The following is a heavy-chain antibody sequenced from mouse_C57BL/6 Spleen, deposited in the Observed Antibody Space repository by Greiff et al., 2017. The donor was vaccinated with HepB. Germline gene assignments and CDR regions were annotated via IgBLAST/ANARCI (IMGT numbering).Heavy chain of an antibody. Sequence: EVKLVESGGGLVKPGGSLKLSCAASGFTFSDYGMHWVRQAPEKGLEWVAYISSGSSTIYYADTVKGRFTISRDNAKNTLFLQMTSLRSEDTAMYYCAWDYDYYAMDYWGQGTSVTVSS. CDR3: AWDYDYYAMDY. CDR1: GFTFSDYG. CDR2: ISSGSSTI. D-gene: IGHD2-4*01. J-gene: IGHJ4*01. V-gene: IGHV5-17*01.